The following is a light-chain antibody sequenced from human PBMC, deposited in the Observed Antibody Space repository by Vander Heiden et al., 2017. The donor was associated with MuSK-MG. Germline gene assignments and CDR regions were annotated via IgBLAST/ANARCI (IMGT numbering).Light chain of an antibody. CDR2: AAS. CDR3: LQYDSYPGT. Sequence: AIRMTQSPSSFSASTGDRVTITCRASQGISSYLAWYQQKPGKAPKLLIYAASTLQSGVPSRFSGSGSGTDFTLTISCLQSEDFATYYCLQYDSYPGTFGQGTKVEIK. J-gene: IGKJ1*01. CDR1: QGISSY. V-gene: IGKV1-8*01.